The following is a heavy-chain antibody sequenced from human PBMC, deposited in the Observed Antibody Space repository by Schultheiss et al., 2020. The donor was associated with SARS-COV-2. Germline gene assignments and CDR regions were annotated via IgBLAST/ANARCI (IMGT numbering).Heavy chain of an antibody. Sequence: ASVKVSCKASGYTFTSYYMHWVRQAPVQGLEWMGIINPSGGSTSYAQKFQGRVTMTRYTSTSTVYMELSSLRSEDTAVYYCARDSRGDEWFTPIPYYNYYGMDVWGQGTTVTVSS. CDR2: INPSGGST. CDR1: GYTFTSYY. CDR3: ARDSRGDEWFTPIPYYNYYGMDV. D-gene: IGHD3-3*01. V-gene: IGHV1-46*03. J-gene: IGHJ6*02.